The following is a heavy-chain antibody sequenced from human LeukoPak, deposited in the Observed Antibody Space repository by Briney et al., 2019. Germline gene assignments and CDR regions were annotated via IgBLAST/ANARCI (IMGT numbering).Heavy chain of an antibody. D-gene: IGHD2-15*01. CDR3: AVPPGGSGPFDY. J-gene: IGHJ4*02. V-gene: IGHV1-8*01. CDR1: GYTFIRYD. CDR2: MNPNSGNT. Sequence: ASVKVSCKASGYTFIRYDINWVRQATGQGLEWMGWMNPNSGNTGYAQKFQGRVTMTRNTAISTAYMELSSLGSEDTAVYYRAVPPGGSGPFDYWGQGTLVTVSS.